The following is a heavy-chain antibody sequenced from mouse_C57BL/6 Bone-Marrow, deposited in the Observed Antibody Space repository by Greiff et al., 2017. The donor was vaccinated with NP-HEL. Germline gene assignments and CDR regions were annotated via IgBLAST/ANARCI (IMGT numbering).Heavy chain of an antibody. D-gene: IGHD2-4*01. V-gene: IGHV14-1*01. CDR1: GFTFKDYY. CDR3: TPIFYYDYRWYFDV. CDR2: IDPEGGDT. Sequence: EVQLQQSGAELVRPGASVKLSCTASGFTFKDYYMHWVKQRPEQGLEWIGRIDPEGGDTEYAPKFQGKATMTADTSSNTASLQLSILTSEDTAFYYGTPIFYYDYRWYFDVWGTGTTVTVSS. J-gene: IGHJ1*03.